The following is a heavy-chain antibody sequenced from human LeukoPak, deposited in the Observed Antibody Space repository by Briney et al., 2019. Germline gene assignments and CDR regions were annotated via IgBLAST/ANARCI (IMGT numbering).Heavy chain of an antibody. CDR1: GFTFSSYE. V-gene: IGHV3-23*01. J-gene: IGHJ4*02. CDR2: ISGSGGST. Sequence: GGSLRLSCAASGFTFSSYEMNWVRRAPGKGLEWVSSISGSGGSTYYADSVKVRFSISRDNSKNTLYLQVNSLRADDTAEYYCANSGLNRFEYWGQGALVTVSS. D-gene: IGHD2-15*01. CDR3: ANSGLNRFEY.